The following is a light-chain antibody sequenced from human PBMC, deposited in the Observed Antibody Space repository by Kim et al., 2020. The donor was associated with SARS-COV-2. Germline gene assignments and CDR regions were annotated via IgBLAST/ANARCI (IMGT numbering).Light chain of an antibody. V-gene: IGLV1-44*01. CDR2: NNN. J-gene: IGLJ2*01. CDR1: GSNIGSNT. Sequence: ELTQPPSASGTPGQSVTISCSGSGSNIGSNTVNWYQQLPGTAPKLLIYNNNQRPSGVPDRFSGSKSGTSASLAISGLQSEDEADYYCAAWDDSLNGWEIFGGGTQLTVL. CDR3: AAWDDSLNGWEI.